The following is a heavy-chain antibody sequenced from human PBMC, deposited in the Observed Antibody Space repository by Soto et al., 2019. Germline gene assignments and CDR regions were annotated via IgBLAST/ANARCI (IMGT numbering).Heavy chain of an antibody. CDR3: AREGDGRGELSLYPPPYYYYGMDV. CDR1: GGTFSSYA. J-gene: IGHJ6*02. D-gene: IGHD3-16*02. CDR2: IIPIFGTA. Sequence: QVQLVQSGAEVKKPGSSVKVSCKASGGTFSSYAISWVRQAPGQGLEWMGGIIPIFGTANYAQKFQGRVTITADESTSTAYMELSSLRSEDTAVYYCAREGDGRGELSLYPPPYYYYGMDVWGQGTTVTVSS. V-gene: IGHV1-69*12.